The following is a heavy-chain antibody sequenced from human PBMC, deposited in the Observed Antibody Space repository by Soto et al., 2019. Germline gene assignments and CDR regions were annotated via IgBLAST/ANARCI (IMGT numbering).Heavy chain of an antibody. Sequence: QVQLQESGPGLVKPSETLSLTCAISGVSIHNSHSFWGWIRQSPGKGLEFIGNVYYSGGAHYNPSLKSRVTISVDTAKNQVSLRVYSVTAADTAVYYCGRVVEGATRHTDFDSWGQGTLVTVSS. J-gene: IGHJ5*01. V-gene: IGHV4-39*01. CDR2: VYYSGGA. D-gene: IGHD1-26*01. CDR3: GRVVEGATRHTDFDS. CDR1: GVSIHNSHSF.